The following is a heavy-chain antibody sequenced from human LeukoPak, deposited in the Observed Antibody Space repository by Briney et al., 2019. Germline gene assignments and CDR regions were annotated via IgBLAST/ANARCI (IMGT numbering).Heavy chain of an antibody. CDR3: ARGGSYAADWFDP. Sequence: SETLSLTCTVSGGSISSGGYYWSWIRQPPGKGLEWIGYIYHSGSTYYNPSLKSRVTISVDRSKNQFSLKLSSVTAADTAVYYCARGGSYAADWFDPWGQGTLVTVSS. D-gene: IGHD1-26*01. CDR2: IYHSGST. V-gene: IGHV4-30-2*01. J-gene: IGHJ5*02. CDR1: GGSISSGGYY.